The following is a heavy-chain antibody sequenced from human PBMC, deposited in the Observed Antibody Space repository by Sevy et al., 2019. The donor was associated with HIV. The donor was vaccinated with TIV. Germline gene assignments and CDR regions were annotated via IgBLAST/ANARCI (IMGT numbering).Heavy chain of an antibody. D-gene: IGHD2-2*01. J-gene: IGHJ5*02. V-gene: IGHV4-34*01. CDR2: INHSGST. Sequence: SETLSLTCAVHGGSFSGYYWNWIRQPPGKGLEWIGEINHSGSTNYNPSLKSRVTISVDTSKNQFSLKLSSVTAADTAVYYCARSPPIVVVPGAPSWFDPWGQGTLVIVSS. CDR1: GGSFSGYY. CDR3: ARSPPIVVVPGAPSWFDP.